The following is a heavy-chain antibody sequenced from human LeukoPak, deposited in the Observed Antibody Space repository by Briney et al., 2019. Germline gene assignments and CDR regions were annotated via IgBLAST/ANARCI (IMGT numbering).Heavy chain of an antibody. D-gene: IGHD3-22*01. V-gene: IGHV3-7*01. CDR1: GFAFSDFW. J-gene: IGHJ4*02. Sequence: GGSLRLSCAASGFAFSDFWMSWVRQAPGKGLEWVANIRHDGNAKNYVPSVRGRFTISRDNAKNSLYLQMNSLTVEDTAVYYCAKDSPIYYDSSGTFDYWGQGTLVTVSS. CDR2: IRHDGNAK. CDR3: AKDSPIYYDSSGTFDY.